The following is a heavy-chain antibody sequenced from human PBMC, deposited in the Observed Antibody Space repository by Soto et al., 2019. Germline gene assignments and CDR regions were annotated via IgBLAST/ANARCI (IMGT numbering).Heavy chain of an antibody. Sequence: GASVKVSCKASGYTFTSYDISWVRQAPGQGLEWMGWINPNSGGTNYAQKFQGWVTMTRDTSISTAYMELSRLRSDDTAVYYCARGRVGIAAENWFDPWGQGTLVTVSS. D-gene: IGHD6-13*01. J-gene: IGHJ5*02. CDR3: ARGRVGIAAENWFDP. CDR2: INPNSGGT. V-gene: IGHV1-2*04. CDR1: GYTFTSYD.